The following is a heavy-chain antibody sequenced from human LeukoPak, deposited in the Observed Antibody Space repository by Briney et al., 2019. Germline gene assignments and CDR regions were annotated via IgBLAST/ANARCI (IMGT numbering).Heavy chain of an antibody. Sequence: ASVKVSCKASGYTFTGYYMHWVRQAPGQGLEWMGRINPNSGGTNYAQKFQGRVTMTRDTSVSTAYMELSRLRSDDTAVYYCARGGYDFVYYYYGMDVWGQGTTVTVSS. D-gene: IGHD3-3*01. J-gene: IGHJ6*02. CDR1: GYTFTGYY. CDR2: INPNSGGT. CDR3: ARGGYDFVYYYYGMDV. V-gene: IGHV1-2*06.